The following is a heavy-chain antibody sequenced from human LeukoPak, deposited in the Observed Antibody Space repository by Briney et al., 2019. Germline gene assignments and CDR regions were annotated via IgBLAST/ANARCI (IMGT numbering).Heavy chain of an antibody. CDR3: ARSFGVYLIRYFDY. J-gene: IGHJ4*02. Sequence: GGSLRLSCAASGFTFSDYYMSWIRQAPGKGLEWVSYISSSSSYTNYADSVKGRFTISRDNAKNSLYLQMNSLRAEDTAVYYCARSFGVYLIRYFDYWGQGTLVTVSS. V-gene: IGHV3-11*06. CDR1: GFTFSDYY. CDR2: ISSSSSYT. D-gene: IGHD5/OR15-5a*01.